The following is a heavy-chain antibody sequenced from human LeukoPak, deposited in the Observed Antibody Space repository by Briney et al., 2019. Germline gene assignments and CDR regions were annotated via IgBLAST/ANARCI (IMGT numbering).Heavy chain of an antibody. CDR3: ARAVYRSGGYYFDY. V-gene: IGHV3-30*04. J-gene: IGHJ4*02. Sequence: PGGSLRLSRAAPGFTFSSYAMQWVRQAPGKGLEWVAVISYDGSDKNYADSVKGRFTISRDNSKNTLYLQMNSLRADDTAVYYCARAVYRSGGYYFDYWGQGTLVIVSS. CDR2: ISYDGSDK. D-gene: IGHD6-19*01. CDR1: GFTFSSYA.